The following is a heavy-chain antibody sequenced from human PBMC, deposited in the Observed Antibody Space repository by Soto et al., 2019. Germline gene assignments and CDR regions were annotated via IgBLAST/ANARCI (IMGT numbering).Heavy chain of an antibody. CDR2: ISSSGSTI. CDR3: ARARRGVGVLYGMDV. J-gene: IGHJ6*02. CDR1: GFTFIDYY. Sequence: KPVGSLRLSCAASGFTFIDYYMSWSRQAPGKGLEWVSYISSSGSTIYYADSVKGRFTISRDNAKNSLYLQMNSLRAEDTAVYYCARARRGVGVLYGMDVWGQGTTVTVSS. D-gene: IGHD1-26*01. V-gene: IGHV3-11*01.